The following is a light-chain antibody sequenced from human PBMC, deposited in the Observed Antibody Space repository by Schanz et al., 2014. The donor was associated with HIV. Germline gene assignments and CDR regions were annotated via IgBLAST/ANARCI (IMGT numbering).Light chain of an antibody. CDR3: QQRDTWPLT. CDR2: GTS. Sequence: EIVLTQSPGTLSLSPGERATLSCRASQSVSSSYLAWYQQKPGQAPRLLIYGTSSRATGIPDRFSGSGSGTDFTLTISRLEPEDSAVYYCQQRDTWPLTFGGGTKVEIK. J-gene: IGKJ4*01. V-gene: IGKV3D-20*02. CDR1: QSVSSSY.